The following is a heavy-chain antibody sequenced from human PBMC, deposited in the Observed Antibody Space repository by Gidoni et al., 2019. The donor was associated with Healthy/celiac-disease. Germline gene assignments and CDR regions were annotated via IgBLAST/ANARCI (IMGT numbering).Heavy chain of an antibody. CDR3: ASSYYYDSSGYPY. CDR2: IWYDGSNK. J-gene: IGHJ4*02. V-gene: IGHV3-33*01. CDR1: GFTFSSYG. Sequence: GFTFSSYGMHWVRQAPGKGLEWVAVIWYDGSNKYYADSVKGRFTISRDNSKNTLYLQMNSLRAEDTAVYYCASSYYYDSSGYPYWGQGTLVTVSS. D-gene: IGHD3-22*01.